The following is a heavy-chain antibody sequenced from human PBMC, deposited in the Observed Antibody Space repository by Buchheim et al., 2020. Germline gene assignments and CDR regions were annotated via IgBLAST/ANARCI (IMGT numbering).Heavy chain of an antibody. CDR2: IYNSEST. V-gene: IGHV4-59*01. CDR1: GGSISNYY. Sequence: QVQLQESGPGLVKPSETLSLTCTVSGGSISNYYWSWIRQSPGKGLECIGYIYNSESTNYNPSLKSRVSITVETSKNQLPLKLRSVTAADTAVYYCARDGDASSWYAGGFDPWGQGTL. D-gene: IGHD6-13*01. CDR3: ARDGDASSWYAGGFDP. J-gene: IGHJ5*02.